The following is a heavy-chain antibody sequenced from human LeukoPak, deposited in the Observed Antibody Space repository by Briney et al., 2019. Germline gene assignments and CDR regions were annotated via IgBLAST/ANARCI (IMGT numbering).Heavy chain of an antibody. Sequence: GGSLRLSCAASGFTFTSYAMHWVRQAPGQRLEWMGWINAGNGNTKYSQKFQGRVTITRDTSASTAYMELSSLRSEDTAVYYCARVVLGYYDSSGYYWDYWGQGTLVTVSS. CDR1: GFTFTSYA. J-gene: IGHJ4*02. CDR2: INAGNGNT. CDR3: ARVVLGYYDSSGYYWDY. D-gene: IGHD3-22*01. V-gene: IGHV1-3*01.